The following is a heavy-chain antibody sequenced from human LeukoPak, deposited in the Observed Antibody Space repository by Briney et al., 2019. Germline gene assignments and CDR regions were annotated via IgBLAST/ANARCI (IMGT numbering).Heavy chain of an antibody. Sequence: PSETRSLTCTVSGGSISSSSAYWGWIRQPPGKGLEWIRSIYYSKNTYYNPSLKSRVTISADTSKNQFSLTLGSVSATDTAVYYCVSPRGFSYGYFDYWGQGTLVTVSS. CDR1: GGSISSSSAY. CDR2: IYYSKNT. V-gene: IGHV4-39*01. J-gene: IGHJ4*02. CDR3: VSPRGFSYGYFDY. D-gene: IGHD5-18*01.